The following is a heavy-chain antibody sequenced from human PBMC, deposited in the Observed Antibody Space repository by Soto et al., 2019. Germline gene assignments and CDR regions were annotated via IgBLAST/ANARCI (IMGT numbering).Heavy chain of an antibody. Sequence: GGSLRLSCAASGFTFSSYWMSWVRQAPGKGLEWVANIKQDGSEKYYVDSVKGRFTISRDNAKNSLYLQMNSLRAEDTAVYYCARDKDVVVPAARSWFDPWGQGTLVTGSS. D-gene: IGHD2-2*01. V-gene: IGHV3-7*01. CDR3: ARDKDVVVPAARSWFDP. CDR2: IKQDGSEK. J-gene: IGHJ5*02. CDR1: GFTFSSYW.